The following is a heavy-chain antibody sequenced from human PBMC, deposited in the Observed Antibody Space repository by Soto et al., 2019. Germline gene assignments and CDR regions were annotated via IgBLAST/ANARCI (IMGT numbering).Heavy chain of an antibody. D-gene: IGHD6-6*01. CDR1: GFTFSSYC. V-gene: IGHV3-33*01. J-gene: IGHJ4*02. Sequence: GGSLRLSCGASGFTFSSYCMHWVRPAPGKGLEWVAVIWYDGSNKYYADSVKGRFTISRDNSKNTLYLQMNSLRAEDTAVYYCARAAEKQLVRGPLDYWGQGTLVTVSS. CDR3: ARAAEKQLVRGPLDY. CDR2: IWYDGSNK.